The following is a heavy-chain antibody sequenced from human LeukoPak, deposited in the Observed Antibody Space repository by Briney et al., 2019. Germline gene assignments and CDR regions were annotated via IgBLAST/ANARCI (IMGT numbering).Heavy chain of an antibody. V-gene: IGHV3-7*01. CDR3: ARAGGTYYGIAFDI. CDR1: GFTVSSNY. Sequence: GGSLRLSCAASGFTVSSNYMSWVRQAPGKGLEWVANIKQDGSGKYYVDSVKGRFTISRDNAKNSLYLQMNSLRAEDTAVYYCARAGGTYYGIAFDIWGQGTMVTVSS. D-gene: IGHD1-26*01. CDR2: IKQDGSGK. J-gene: IGHJ3*02.